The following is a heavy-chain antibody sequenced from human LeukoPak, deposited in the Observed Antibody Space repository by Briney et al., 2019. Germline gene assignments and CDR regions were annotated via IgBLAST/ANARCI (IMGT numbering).Heavy chain of an antibody. V-gene: IGHV3-21*01. Sequence: PGGSLRLSCAASGFTFSGYSMGWVRQAPGKGLEWISSISSSSTNIYHADSGKGRFTISRDNAKNSLYLQINSLRAEDTAVYYGAGDYGCGPGYWGQGTLVTVSS. CDR1: GFTFSGYS. CDR3: AGDYGCGPGY. J-gene: IGHJ4*02. D-gene: IGHD3-16*01. CDR2: ISSSSTNI.